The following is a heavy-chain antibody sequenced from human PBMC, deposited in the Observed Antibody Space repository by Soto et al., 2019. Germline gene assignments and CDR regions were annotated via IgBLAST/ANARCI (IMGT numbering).Heavy chain of an antibody. V-gene: IGHV4-4*07. CDR3: ARETTGTHAGDYYYCMDL. CDR2: IYTSGST. Sequence: SETLSLTCTVSGGSISSYYWSWIRQPAGKALEWIGRIYTSGSTNYNPSLKSRVTTSVDTSKNQFSLKLSSVTAAETDVYYFARETTGTHAGDYYYCMDLWGQVTTVT. CDR1: GGSISSYY. D-gene: IGHD1-1*01. J-gene: IGHJ6*02.